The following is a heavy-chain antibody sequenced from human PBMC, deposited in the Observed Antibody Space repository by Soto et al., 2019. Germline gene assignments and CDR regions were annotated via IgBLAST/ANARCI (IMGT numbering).Heavy chain of an antibody. CDR3: ARGPSMVRGVVAYYGMDV. J-gene: IGHJ6*02. Sequence: ASVKFSCKASGYTFTSYDINWVRQATGQWLEWMGWMNPNSGNTGYAQKFQGRVTMTRNTSISTAYMELSSLRSEDTAVYYCARGPSMVRGVVAYYGMDVWGQGTTVTVSS. V-gene: IGHV1-8*01. CDR2: MNPNSGNT. CDR1: GYTFTSYD. D-gene: IGHD3-10*01.